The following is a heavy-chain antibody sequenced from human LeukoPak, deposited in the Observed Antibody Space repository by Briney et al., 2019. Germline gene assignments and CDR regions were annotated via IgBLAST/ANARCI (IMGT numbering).Heavy chain of an antibody. Sequence: ASVKVSCKASGYIFTNYGISWVRQAPGRGLEWVGWISAYNGHTNYAQNFQGRVTMTTDTSTSTAYMELRSLRSDDTAVYYCARHLKYNILTGFRSSFGFDPWGQGTLVIVSS. CDR2: ISAYNGHT. D-gene: IGHD3-9*01. CDR3: ARHLKYNILTGFRSSFGFDP. CDR1: GYIFTNYG. V-gene: IGHV1-18*01. J-gene: IGHJ5*02.